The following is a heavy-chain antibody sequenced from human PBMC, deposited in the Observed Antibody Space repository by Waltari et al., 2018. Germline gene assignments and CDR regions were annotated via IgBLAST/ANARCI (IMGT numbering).Heavy chain of an antibody. V-gene: IGHV4-34*01. CDR1: GGSFSGYY. Sequence: QVQLQQWGAGLLKPSETLSLTCAVYGGSFSGYYWSWIRQPPGKGLEWIGEINHSGSTNYNPPLKSGVTIAVDTSKNQVSLKLSSVSAADTAVYYCARGVTMVRGVMTWFDPWGQGTLVTVSS. CDR2: INHSGST. D-gene: IGHD3-10*01. J-gene: IGHJ5*02. CDR3: ARGVTMVRGVMTWFDP.